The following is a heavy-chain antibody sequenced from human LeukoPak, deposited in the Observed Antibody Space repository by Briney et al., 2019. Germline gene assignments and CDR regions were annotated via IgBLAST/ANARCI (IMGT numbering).Heavy chain of an antibody. V-gene: IGHV3-33*01. Sequence: GGSLRLSCAASGFTFSSYGMHWVRQAPGKGLEWVAVIWYDGSNKYYADSVKGRFTISRDNSKNTLYLEMNSLRAEDTAVYYCASISTSGSYLGDAFDIWGQGTMVTVSS. CDR2: IWYDGSNK. J-gene: IGHJ3*02. CDR1: GFTFSSYG. D-gene: IGHD1-26*01. CDR3: ASISTSGSYLGDAFDI.